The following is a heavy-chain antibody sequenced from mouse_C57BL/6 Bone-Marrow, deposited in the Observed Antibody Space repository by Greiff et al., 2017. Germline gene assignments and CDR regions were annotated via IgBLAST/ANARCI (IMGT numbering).Heavy chain of an antibody. CDR3: AREGYYGRSYRWYFDV. CDR1: GYTFTDYY. V-gene: IGHV1-77*01. CDR2: IGPGSGST. Sequence: QVQLQQSGAELVKPGASVKISCKASGYTFTDYYINWVKQRPGQGLEWIGKIGPGSGSTYYNEKFKGKATLTADKSSSTAYMQLSSLTSEDSAVYFCAREGYYGRSYRWYFDVWGTGTTVTVSA. D-gene: IGHD1-1*01. J-gene: IGHJ1*03.